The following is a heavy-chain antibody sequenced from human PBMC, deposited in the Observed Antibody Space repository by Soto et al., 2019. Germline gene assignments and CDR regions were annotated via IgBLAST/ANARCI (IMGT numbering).Heavy chain of an antibody. CDR1: GASISSGGYY. CDR3: ARAYCSGGSCYSAGGFDP. V-gene: IGHV4-31*03. CDR2: IYNIGNSGTA. D-gene: IGHD2-15*01. J-gene: IGHJ5*02. Sequence: SETLSLTCTVSGASISSGGYYWSWIRQLPGKGLEWIGYIYNIGNSGTAYYNPSLESRLTISIDTSKNQFSLNLTSVTAADTAVYYCARAYCSGGSCYSAGGFDPWGQGTLVTVSS.